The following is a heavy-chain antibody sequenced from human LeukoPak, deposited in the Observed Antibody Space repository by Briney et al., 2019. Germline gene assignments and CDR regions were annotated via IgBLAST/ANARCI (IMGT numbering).Heavy chain of an antibody. CDR2: IYYSGST. V-gene: IGHV4-30-4*08. CDR1: GGSISSGDYY. J-gene: IGHJ4*02. Sequence: SETLSLTCTVSGGSISSGDYYWSWIRQPPGKGLEWIGYIYYSGSTYYNPSLKSRVTISVDTSKNQFSLKLSSVTAADTAVYYCARGATVVTRGPPDYWGQGTLVTVSS. D-gene: IGHD4-23*01. CDR3: ARGATVVTRGPPDY.